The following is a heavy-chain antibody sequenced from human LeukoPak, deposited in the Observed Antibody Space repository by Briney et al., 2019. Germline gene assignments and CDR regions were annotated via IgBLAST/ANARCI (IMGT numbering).Heavy chain of an antibody. CDR1: GGSFSGYY. V-gene: IGHV4-34*01. J-gene: IGHJ5*02. D-gene: IGHD3-22*01. Sequence: PSETLSLTCAVYGGSFSGYYWRWIRQPPGKGLEWIGEINHSGSTNYNPSLKSRVTISVDTSKNQFSLKLSSVTAADTAVYYCARGSTMIVVRAFWFDPWGQGTLVTVSS. CDR2: INHSGST. CDR3: ARGSTMIVVRAFWFDP.